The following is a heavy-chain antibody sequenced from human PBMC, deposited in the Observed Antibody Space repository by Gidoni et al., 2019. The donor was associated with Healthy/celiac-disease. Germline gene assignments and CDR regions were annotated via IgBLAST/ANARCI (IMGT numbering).Heavy chain of an antibody. CDR2: IYHSGST. CDR3: ARVVLRYFDWSRTLYYFDY. CDR1: GSSISSGYY. V-gene: IGHV4-38-2*01. J-gene: IGHJ4*02. D-gene: IGHD3-9*01. Sequence: HVQLQESGPGLVKPSVTLSLPCAASGSSISSGYYWGWIRQPPGKGLEWIGSIYHSGSTYYNPSLKSRVTISVDTSKNQFSLKLSSVTAADTAVYYCARVVLRYFDWSRTLYYFDYWGQGTLVTVSS.